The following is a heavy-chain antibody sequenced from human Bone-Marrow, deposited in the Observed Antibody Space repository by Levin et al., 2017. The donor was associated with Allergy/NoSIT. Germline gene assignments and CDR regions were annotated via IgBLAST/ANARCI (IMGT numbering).Heavy chain of an antibody. V-gene: IGHV4-31*03. J-gene: IGHJ4*02. CDR1: GGSISSGGYY. D-gene: IGHD4-17*01. CDR3: ARGGHDYAFDY. Sequence: SETLSLTCTVSGGSISSGGYYWSWIRQHPGKGLEWIGYIYYSGSTYYNPSLKSRVTISVDTSKNQFSLKLSSVTAADTAVYYCARGGHDYAFDYWGQGTLVTVSS. CDR2: IYYSGST.